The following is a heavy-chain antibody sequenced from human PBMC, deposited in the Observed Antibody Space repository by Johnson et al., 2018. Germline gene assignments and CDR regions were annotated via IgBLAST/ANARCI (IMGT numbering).Heavy chain of an antibody. CDR2: INGDGSST. CDR1: GFTFSSYW. V-gene: IGHV3-74*02. J-gene: IGHJ3*02. Sequence: VQLVESGGGLVQPGGSLRLSCAVSGFTFSSYWMHWVRQVPGKGLVWVSRINGDGSSTRYADSVKGRFTISRDNAKNTLHLQMKSLRAEAMGVYYCARGGLECSSSSCYRATFDIWGQGTMVTGSS. D-gene: IGHD2-2*02. CDR3: ARGGLECSSSSCYRATFDI.